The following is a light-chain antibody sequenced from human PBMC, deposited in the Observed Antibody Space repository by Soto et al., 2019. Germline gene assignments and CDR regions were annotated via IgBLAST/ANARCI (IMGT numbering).Light chain of an antibody. J-gene: IGKJ1*01. CDR1: QSVSSSY. V-gene: IGKV3-20*01. CDR3: QQYGSSPT. Sequence: EIALTQSPGTLSLSPGERATLSCRASQSVSSSYLAWYQQKPGQAPRLLIYGASSRATGIPDRFSGSGSGTDFTLTISRLEPEDFAVYYCQQYGSSPTFGQGTMVEIK. CDR2: GAS.